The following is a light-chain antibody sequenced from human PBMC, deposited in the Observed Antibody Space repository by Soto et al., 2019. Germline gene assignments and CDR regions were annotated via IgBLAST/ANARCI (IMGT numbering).Light chain of an antibody. CDR3: SSYRSSSTWV. J-gene: IGLJ3*02. CDR1: SSDVGGYNF. Sequence: QSALTQPASVSGSPGQSITISCTGTSSDVGGYNFVSWYQQHPGKAPKLMIYDVSNWPSGVSNRFSGSKSGNTASLTISGLQAEDEADYYCSSYRSSSTWVFGGGTKLTVL. CDR2: DVS. V-gene: IGLV2-14*01.